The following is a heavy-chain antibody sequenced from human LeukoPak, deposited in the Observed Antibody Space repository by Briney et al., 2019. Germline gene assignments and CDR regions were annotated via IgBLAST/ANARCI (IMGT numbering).Heavy chain of an antibody. Sequence: SETLSLTCTVSGGSISSSSYYWGWIRQPPGKGLEWIGSIYYSGSTYYNPSLKSRVTISVDTSKNQFSLKLSSVTAADTAVYYCARHDVFAENYFDYWGQGTLVTVSS. CDR2: IYYSGST. CDR3: ARHDVFAENYFDY. J-gene: IGHJ4*02. V-gene: IGHV4-39*01. CDR1: GGSISSSSYY.